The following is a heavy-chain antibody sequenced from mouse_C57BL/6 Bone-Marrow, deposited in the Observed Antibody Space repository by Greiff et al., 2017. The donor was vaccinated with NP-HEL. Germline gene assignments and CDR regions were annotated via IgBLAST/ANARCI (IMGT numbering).Heavy chain of an antibody. Sequence: VHLVESGPELVKPGASVKISCKASGYAFSSSWMNWVKQRPGKGLEWIGRIYPGDGDTNYNGKFKGKATLTADKSSSTAYMQLSSLTSEDSAVYFCASWGLLNYFDYWGQGTTLTVSS. CDR1: GYAFSSSW. J-gene: IGHJ2*01. D-gene: IGHD2-3*01. V-gene: IGHV1-82*01. CDR2: IYPGDGDT. CDR3: ASWGLLNYFDY.